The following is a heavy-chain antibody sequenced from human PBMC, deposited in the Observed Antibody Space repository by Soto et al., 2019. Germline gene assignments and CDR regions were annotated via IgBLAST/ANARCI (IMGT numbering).Heavy chain of an antibody. CDR1: GFTFSSYS. D-gene: IGHD6-19*01. CDR2: ISSSSSYI. CDR3: ARDAWQWLAYQNYYYYGMDV. J-gene: IGHJ6*02. Sequence: EVQLVESGGGLVKPGGSLRLSCAASGFTFSSYSMNWVRQAPGKGLEWVSSISSSSSYIYYADSVKGRFTISRDNAKNSLYLQMNSLRAEDTAVYYCARDAWQWLAYQNYYYYGMDVWGQGTTVTVSS. V-gene: IGHV3-21*01.